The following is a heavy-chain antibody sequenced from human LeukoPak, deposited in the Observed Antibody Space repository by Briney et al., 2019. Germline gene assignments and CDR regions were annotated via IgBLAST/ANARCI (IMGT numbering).Heavy chain of an antibody. J-gene: IGHJ6*03. D-gene: IGHD5-24*01. CDR3: ARGPPHRDYYYYYMDV. V-gene: IGHV1-69*05. CDR2: IIPIFGTA. CDR1: GGTFSSYA. Sequence: SVKVSCKASGGTFSSYAISWVRQAPGQGLEWMGGIIPIFGTANYAQKFQGRVTITTDESTSTAYMDLRSLRSDDTAVYYCARGPPHRDYYYYYMDVWGTGTTVTVSS.